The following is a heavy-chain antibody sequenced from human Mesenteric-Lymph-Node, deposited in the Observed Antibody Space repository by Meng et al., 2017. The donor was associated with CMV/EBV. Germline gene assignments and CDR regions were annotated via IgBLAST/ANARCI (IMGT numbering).Heavy chain of an antibody. D-gene: IGHD5-18*01. CDR1: GFIFSDYS. CDR2: ISSGSSSI. V-gene: IGHV3-48*04. J-gene: IGHJ6*02. CDR3: ARDRVEGFSYEGSYYYYGMDV. Sequence: GGSLRLSCAASGFIFSDYSMNWVRQAPGKGLEWISYISSGSSSIYYIDSVKGRFTISRDNAKNSLYLQMHSLRAEDTAVYYCARDRVEGFSYEGSYYYYGMDVWGQGTTVTVSS.